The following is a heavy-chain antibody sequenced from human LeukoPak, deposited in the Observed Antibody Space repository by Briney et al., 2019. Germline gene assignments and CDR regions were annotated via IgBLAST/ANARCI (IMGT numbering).Heavy chain of an antibody. CDR3: AKVGNDSSSWYSYFDY. D-gene: IGHD6-13*01. Sequence: PGGSLRLSCAASGFTFDDYAMHWVRQAPGKGLEWVSGISCNSGSIGYADPVKGRFTISRDNAKNSLYLQMNSLRAEDMALYYCAKVGNDSSSWYSYFDYWGQGTLVTVSS. CDR1: GFTFDDYA. V-gene: IGHV3-9*03. J-gene: IGHJ4*02. CDR2: ISCNSGSI.